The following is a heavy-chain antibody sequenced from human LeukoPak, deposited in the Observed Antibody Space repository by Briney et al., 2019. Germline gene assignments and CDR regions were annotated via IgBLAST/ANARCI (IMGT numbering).Heavy chain of an antibody. D-gene: IGHD1-26*01. CDR2: ISSSSSTI. V-gene: IGHV3-48*02. CDR1: GFTFSVYT. CDR3: ARDRNSGSYFGS. J-gene: IGHJ4*02. Sequence: GGSLRLSCAASGFTFSVYTMNWVRQAPGKGLERVSYISSSSSTIYYADSVKGRFIISRDNARNSLYLQMNSLRDEDTAIYYCARDRNSGSYFGSWGRGTLVTVSS.